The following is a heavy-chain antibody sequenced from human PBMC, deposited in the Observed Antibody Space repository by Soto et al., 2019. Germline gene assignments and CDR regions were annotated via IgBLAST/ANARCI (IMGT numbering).Heavy chain of an antibody. J-gene: IGHJ4*02. V-gene: IGHV4-59*08. CDR2: IFYFGST. D-gene: IGHD3-9*01. CDR3: GRQSPGFEGLFWFDY. CDR1: GGSISSYY. Sequence: SETVSLTCTVSGGSISSYYWSWIRQTPGKGLEWIGYIFYFGSTNYNPSLKSRVTLSIDTSKNQLSLKLSSVTAADTAVYYCGRQSPGFEGLFWFDYWGQ.